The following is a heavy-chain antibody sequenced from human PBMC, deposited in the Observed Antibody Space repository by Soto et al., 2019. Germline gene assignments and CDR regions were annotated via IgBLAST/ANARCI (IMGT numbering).Heavy chain of an antibody. CDR2: IYPGDSDT. CDR3: ARHLGYCSSTSCYSPFNYYYYYGMDV. V-gene: IGHV5-51*01. CDR1: GYSFTSYW. Sequence: GESLKISCKGSGYSFTSYWIGWVRQMPGKGLEWMGIIYPGDSDTRYSPSFQGQVTISADKSISTAYLQWSSLKASDTAMYYCARHLGYCSSTSCYSPFNYYYYYGMDVWGQGTTVTVSS. J-gene: IGHJ6*02. D-gene: IGHD2-2*01.